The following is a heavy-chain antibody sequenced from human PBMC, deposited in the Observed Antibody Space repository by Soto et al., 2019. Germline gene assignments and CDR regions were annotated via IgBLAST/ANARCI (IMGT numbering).Heavy chain of an antibody. CDR1: GVTFSDYY. J-gene: IGHJ4*02. CDR2: ISSSGSTI. D-gene: IGHD3-10*01. CDR3: ARDLGLLWFGELPYLFDY. Sequence: GGSPRICCPASGVTFSDYYMTWIRQEPRKGQEWVSYISSSGSTIYYADSVKGRFTISRDNAKNSLYLQMNSLRAEDTAVYYCARDLGLLWFGELPYLFDYWGQGTLVTVSS. V-gene: IGHV3-11*01.